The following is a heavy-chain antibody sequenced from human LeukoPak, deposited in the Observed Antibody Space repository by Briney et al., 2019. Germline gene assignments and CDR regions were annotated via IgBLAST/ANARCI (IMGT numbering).Heavy chain of an antibody. D-gene: IGHD5-24*01. CDR3: ARMDDYNTFDS. CDR2: IYNSGST. V-gene: IGHV4-59*01. J-gene: IGHJ4*02. Sequence: PSETLSLTCTVSGAFISSSYWSWIRQPPGKGLEWIGHIYNSGSTNYNPSLKSRVTISVDTSKNQFSLKLSSVTAADTAVYYCARMDDYNTFDSWGQGTLVTVSS. CDR1: GAFISSSY.